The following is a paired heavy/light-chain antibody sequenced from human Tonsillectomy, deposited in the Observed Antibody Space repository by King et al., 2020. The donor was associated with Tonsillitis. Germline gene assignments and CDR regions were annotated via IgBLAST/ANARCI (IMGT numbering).Heavy chain of an antibody. CDR2: IGGSDGRT. V-gene: IGHV3-23*01. CDR3: AKDGYSSYWYIAS. J-gene: IGHJ4*02. D-gene: IGHD5-12*01. Sequence: QLLESGGGLVQPGGSLRLSCAASGFTFNFYAMSWVRQAPGRGLEWVSAIGGSDGRTYYADSVKGRFTISRDNSKNTLYLQMNSLRADDTAIYYCAKDGYSSYWYIASWGQGTLVAVSS. CDR1: GFTFNFYA.
Light chain of an antibody. Sequence: QSVLTQPPSVSAAPGQKVTISCSGSSSNIGNNYVSWYQQLPGTAPKLLIYDNNKRPSGIPDRFSGSKSGTSATLGITGLQTGDEADYYCATWDSNLSAGVFGGGTKLTVL. V-gene: IGLV1-51*02. J-gene: IGLJ2*01. CDR1: SSNIGNNY. CDR2: DNN. CDR3: ATWDSNLSAGV.